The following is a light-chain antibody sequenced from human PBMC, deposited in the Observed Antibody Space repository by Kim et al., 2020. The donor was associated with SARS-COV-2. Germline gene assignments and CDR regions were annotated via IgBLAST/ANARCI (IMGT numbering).Light chain of an antibody. CDR3: QQYHTVPLT. J-gene: IGKJ4*01. V-gene: IGKV4-1*01. CDR1: QIVLDGSNSETC. Sequence: ATKQGKSIQIVLDGSNSETCLAWYQGKSGQAPKLLISGASVREAGIPDRFRGSGSGTDFTLIIDNLQAADVAVYYCQQYHTVPLTFGGGTKVDIK. CDR2: GAS.